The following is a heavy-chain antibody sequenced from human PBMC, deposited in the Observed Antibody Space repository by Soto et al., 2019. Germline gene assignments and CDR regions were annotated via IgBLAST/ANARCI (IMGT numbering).Heavy chain of an antibody. D-gene: IGHD3-3*01. V-gene: IGHV3-30*18. CDR2: ISADGSDK. CDR3: VKGSDVARQELDY. Sequence: QVQLVESGGGVVQPGRSLRLSCAASEFTFSNFGMHWVRQAPGKGLEWVAAISADGSDKYFSGSVKGRFTISRDNSKNTLFLQMNSLRVEDTAVYYCVKGSDVARQELDYRGQGTLVTVSS. J-gene: IGHJ4*02. CDR1: EFTFSNFG.